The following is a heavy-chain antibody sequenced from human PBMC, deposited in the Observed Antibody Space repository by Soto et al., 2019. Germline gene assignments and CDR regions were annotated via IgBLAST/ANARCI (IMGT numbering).Heavy chain of an antibody. J-gene: IGHJ6*03. Sequence: EVQLLESGGGLVQRGGSLRLSCTTSGFTFSDYAMSWVRLTSGKGLEWVAIISGAGGRIDYADSVKGRFTICRDNSKSTVFLQMNSLRAEDTSIYYWAKVLPLGHFDWFHYYKDVWGKGTTVTFSS. V-gene: IGHV3-23*01. D-gene: IGHD3-9*01. CDR3: AKVLPLGHFDWFHYYKDV. CDR1: GFTFSDYA. CDR2: ISGAGGRI.